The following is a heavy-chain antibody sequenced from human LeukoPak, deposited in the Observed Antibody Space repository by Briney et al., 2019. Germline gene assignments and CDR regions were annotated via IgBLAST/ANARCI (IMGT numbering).Heavy chain of an antibody. J-gene: IGHJ6*03. CDR1: GGSISSSSYY. V-gene: IGHV4-39*07. Sequence: SETLSLTCTVSGGSISSSSYYWGWIRQPPGKGLEWIGSIYYSGSTYYNPSLKSRVTISVDTSKNQFSLKLSSVTAADTAVYYCARGAYYDILTGYYSQEYYYYMDVWGKGTTVTFSS. CDR2: IYYSGST. D-gene: IGHD3-9*01. CDR3: ARGAYYDILTGYYSQEYYYYMDV.